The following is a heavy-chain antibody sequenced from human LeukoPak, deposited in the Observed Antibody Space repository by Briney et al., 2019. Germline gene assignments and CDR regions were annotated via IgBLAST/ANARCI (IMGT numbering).Heavy chain of an antibody. CDR3: AIQTGESWRYYYYYMDV. Sequence: ASVKVSCKASGGTFSSYAISWVRQAPGQGLEWVGGIIPIFGTANYAQKFQGRVTITADESTSTAYMELSSLRSEDTAVYYCAIQTGESWRYYYYYMDVWGKGTTVTISS. V-gene: IGHV1-69*13. CDR1: GGTFSSYA. J-gene: IGHJ6*03. D-gene: IGHD7-27*01. CDR2: IIPIFGTA.